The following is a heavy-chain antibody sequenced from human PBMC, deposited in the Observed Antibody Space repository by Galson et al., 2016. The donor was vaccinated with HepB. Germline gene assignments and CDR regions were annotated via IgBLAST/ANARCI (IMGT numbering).Heavy chain of an antibody. D-gene: IGHD6-13*01. CDR1: GGSISGYY. CDR2: FYYSGST. J-gene: IGHJ3*02. Sequence: ETLSLTCTVSGGSISGYYWSWIRQPPGKGLDWIGYFYYSGSTNYNPSLKSRVTISVDTSKNQVSLKLSSVTAADTAVYYCARAWYSSSWFLDAFDIWGQGTMVIVSS. CDR3: ARAWYSSSWFLDAFDI. V-gene: IGHV4-59*01.